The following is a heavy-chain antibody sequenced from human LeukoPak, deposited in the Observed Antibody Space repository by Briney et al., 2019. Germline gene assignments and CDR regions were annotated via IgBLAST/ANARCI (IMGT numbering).Heavy chain of an antibody. CDR3: ARERGYCSSTSCSASFDY. CDR1: GGTFSSYA. Sequence: SVKVSCKASGGTFSSYAISWVRQAPGQGLEWMGRIIPIFGTANYAQKFQGRVTITTDESTSTAYMELSSLRSEDTAVYYCARERGYCSSTSCSASFDYWGQGTPVTVSS. D-gene: IGHD2-2*01. V-gene: IGHV1-69*05. J-gene: IGHJ4*02. CDR2: IIPIFGTA.